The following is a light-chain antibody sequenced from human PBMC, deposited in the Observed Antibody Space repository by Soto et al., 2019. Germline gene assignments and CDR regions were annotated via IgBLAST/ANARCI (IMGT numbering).Light chain of an antibody. CDR3: QQYNSSPT. CDR1: QSVSSW. Sequence: EIQLTQSPATLSASVGDRATLTCRASQSVSSWLSWYQQKPGKAPTLLLYKAASRDTGVPSRFSGSGSGTDFTLTIRRLEPDDFATYYCQQYNSSPTFGQGTKVEIK. V-gene: IGKV1-5*03. CDR2: KAA. J-gene: IGKJ1*01.